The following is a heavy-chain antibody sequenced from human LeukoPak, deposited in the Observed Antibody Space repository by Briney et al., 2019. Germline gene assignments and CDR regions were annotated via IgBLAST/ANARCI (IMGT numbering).Heavy chain of an antibody. D-gene: IGHD5-18*01. J-gene: IGHJ4*02. CDR1: GFTFSSYS. CDR3: ARGEGGYYYFDC. V-gene: IGHV3-21*01. CDR2: ISSSSSYI. Sequence: GVLRLSCAASGFTFSSYSMNWVRQAPGKGLEWVSSISSSSSYIYYADSVKGRFTISRDNAKNSLYLQMNSLRAEDTAVYYCARGEGGYYYFDCWGQGTLVTVSS.